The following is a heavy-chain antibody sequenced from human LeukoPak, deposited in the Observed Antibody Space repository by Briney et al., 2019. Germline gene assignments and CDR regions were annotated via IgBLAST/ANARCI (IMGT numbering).Heavy chain of an antibody. Sequence: GRSLRLSCAASGFTFSSYGMHWVRQAPGKGLEWVAVISYDGSNKYYADSVKGRFTISRDNSKNTLYLQMNSLRAEDTAVYYCAKDDGYCSSTSCHYYYYYGMDVWGQGTTVTVSS. V-gene: IGHV3-30*18. D-gene: IGHD2-2*01. J-gene: IGHJ6*02. CDR3: AKDDGYCSSTSCHYYYYYGMDV. CDR2: ISYDGSNK. CDR1: GFTFSSYG.